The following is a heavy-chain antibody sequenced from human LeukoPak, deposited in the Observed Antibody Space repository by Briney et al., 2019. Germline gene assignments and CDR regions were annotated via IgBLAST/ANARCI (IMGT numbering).Heavy chain of an antibody. V-gene: IGHV3-23*01. J-gene: IGHJ5*02. D-gene: IGHD2-2*02. CDR2: ISGSGGST. Sequence: PGGSLRLSCAASGFTFSSYAMSWVRQAPGKGLEWVSAISGSGGSTYYADSVKGRFTISRDKSKNTLYLQMNSLRAEDTAVYYCAKEHIVVVPAAIGKARFDPWGQGTLVTVSS. CDR1: GFTFSSYA. CDR3: AKEHIVVVPAAIGKARFDP.